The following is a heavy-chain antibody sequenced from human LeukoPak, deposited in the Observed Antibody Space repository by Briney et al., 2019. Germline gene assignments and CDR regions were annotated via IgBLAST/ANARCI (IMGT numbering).Heavy chain of an antibody. Sequence: ASVTVSFTASGYTFISHVITWVRQAPGQGLGWMGWISIYSGNTHYAQKFQGRVTLTKDTSTTTAYLELRSLRSDDTAVYYCARDLAVLGVVFTSYMDVWGQGTPVTVSS. CDR3: ARDLAVLGVVFTSYMDV. CDR1: GYTFISHV. D-gene: IGHD3-3*01. J-gene: IGHJ6*03. V-gene: IGHV1-18*01. CDR2: ISIYSGNT.